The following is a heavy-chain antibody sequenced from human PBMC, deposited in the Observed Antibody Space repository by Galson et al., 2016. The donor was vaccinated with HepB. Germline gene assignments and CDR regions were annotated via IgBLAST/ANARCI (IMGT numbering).Heavy chain of an antibody. CDR1: GFTFGDYA. CDR3: AKDVPAFVVVSAAVLGGGGMDV. CDR2: ISWNSGTI. D-gene: IGHD2-2*01. J-gene: IGHJ6*04. Sequence: SLRLSCAASGFTFGDYAMHWVRQAPGKGLEWVSGISWNSGTIGYADSVKGRFIISRDNAKNSMYLHMNSLRAEDTALYYCAKDVPAFVVVSAAVLGGGGMDVWGKGTTVTVSS. V-gene: IGHV3-9*01.